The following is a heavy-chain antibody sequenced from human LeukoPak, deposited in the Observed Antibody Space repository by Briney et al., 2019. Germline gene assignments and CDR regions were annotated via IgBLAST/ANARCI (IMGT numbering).Heavy chain of an antibody. CDR2: IYYSGTT. CDR1: GGSISSYY. J-gene: IGHJ6*02. V-gene: IGHV4-59*01. Sequence: GALSLPCSVAGGSISSYYWRWGRPATGKGGGWSGYIYYSGTTIYHPSLMSRVTISVHTSNNHFSLKLSSVSAADTAVYYCARGVMQDHYYGLDVWGQGTTVTVSS. D-gene: IGHD2-21*01. CDR3: ARGVMQDHYYGLDV.